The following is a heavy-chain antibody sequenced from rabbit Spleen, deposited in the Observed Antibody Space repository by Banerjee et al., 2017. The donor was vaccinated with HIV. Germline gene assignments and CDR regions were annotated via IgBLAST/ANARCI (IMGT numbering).Heavy chain of an antibody. J-gene: IGHJ4*01. D-gene: IGHD1-1*01. Sequence: QEQLEESGGDLVKPEGSLTLTCTASGFSFSYSYWICWVRQAPGKGLEWIACIYVGSGGTTYYASWAKGRLTILKTSSTTVTLQMTSATAADTAIYFCARDLVGVIGWNFNLWGQGTLVTVS. V-gene: IGHV1S45*01. CDR2: IYVGSGGTT. CDR1: GFSFSYSYW. CDR3: ARDLVGVIGWNFNL.